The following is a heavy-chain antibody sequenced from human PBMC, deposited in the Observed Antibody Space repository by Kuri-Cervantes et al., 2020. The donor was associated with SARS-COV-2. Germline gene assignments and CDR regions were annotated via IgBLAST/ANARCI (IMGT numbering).Heavy chain of an antibody. CDR1: GFSLGAHG. D-gene: IGHD3-3*01. CDR3: ARGTYYDFWSGYSNAFDI. CDR2: IYSCGST. J-gene: IGHJ3*02. V-gene: IGHV4-59*11. Sequence: ESLKISCAVSGFSLGAHGIHWVRQAPGKGLELVGYIYSCGSTKYSPSLKSRVTISVDTSKNQFYLKLSSVTAADTAVYYCARGTYYDFWSGYSNAFDIWGQGTKVTVSS.